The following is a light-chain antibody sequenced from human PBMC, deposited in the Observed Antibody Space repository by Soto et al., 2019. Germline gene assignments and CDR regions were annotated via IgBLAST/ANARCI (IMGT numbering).Light chain of an antibody. Sequence: QSALTQPASVSGSPGQSITVSCTGTSSDIGGYIFVSWYQQHPGKAPKLMIYDINNRPSGVSKRFSGSKSGNTASLTISGLQAEDDADYYCVSYTARSSYVFGTGTKLTVL. CDR3: VSYTARSSYV. J-gene: IGLJ1*01. V-gene: IGLV2-14*01. CDR2: DIN. CDR1: SSDIGGYIF.